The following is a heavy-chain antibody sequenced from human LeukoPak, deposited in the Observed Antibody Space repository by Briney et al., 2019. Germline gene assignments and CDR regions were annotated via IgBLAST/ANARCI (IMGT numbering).Heavy chain of an antibody. CDR2: INPNSGGT. CDR1: GYTFTGYY. J-gene: IGHJ4*02. CDR3: ARAWGIVLMVYAGYYFDY. V-gene: IGHV1-2*02. Sequence: ASVKVSCKASGYTFTGYYMHWVRQAPGQGLEWMGWINPNSGGTNYAQKFQGRVTMTRDTSISTAYMELSRLRSDDTAVYYCARAWGIVLMVYAGYYFDYRGQGALVTVSS. D-gene: IGHD2-8*01.